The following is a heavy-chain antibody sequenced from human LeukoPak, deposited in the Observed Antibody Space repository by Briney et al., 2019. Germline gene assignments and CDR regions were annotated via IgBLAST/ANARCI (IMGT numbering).Heavy chain of an antibody. V-gene: IGHV4-59*01. CDR2: IYYSGNT. CDR1: GGSISSYY. CDR3: ARTPTYYGSATYLDY. J-gene: IGHJ4*02. Sequence: SETLSLTCTVSGGSISSYYWSWIRQPPGKGLEWIGYIYYSGNTNYNPSLKSRVTISVDTSKKQFSLNLRTVTAADTAVYYCARTPTYYGSATYLDYWGQGTLVTVSS. D-gene: IGHD3-10*01.